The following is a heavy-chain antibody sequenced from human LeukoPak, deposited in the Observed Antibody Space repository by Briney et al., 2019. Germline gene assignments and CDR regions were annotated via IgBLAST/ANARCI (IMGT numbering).Heavy chain of an antibody. CDR1: GGSISSSTHY. Sequence: SETLSLTCTVSGGSISSSTHYWAWIRQPPGKGLEWIGSIYFSGSTHYNPSLKSRVTTSVDTSKNQFSLKLNSVTAADTALYYCARNCTADNDVSRRDKWFDPWGHGTLVTVSS. CDR2: IYFSGST. J-gene: IGHJ5*02. V-gene: IGHV4-39*07. D-gene: IGHD2-8*02. CDR3: ARNCTADNDVSRRDKWFDP.